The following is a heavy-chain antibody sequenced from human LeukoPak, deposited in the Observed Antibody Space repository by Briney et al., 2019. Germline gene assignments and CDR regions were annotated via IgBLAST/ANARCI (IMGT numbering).Heavy chain of an antibody. CDR2: IYYSGST. CDR1: GFTFSSYSMN. CDR3: ARTDGYNLSYFDY. D-gene: IGHD5-24*01. J-gene: IGHJ4*02. V-gene: IGHV4-59*05. Sequence: GSLRLSCAASGFTFSSYSMNWVRQAPGKGLEWIGSIYYSGSTYYNPSLKSRVTISVDTSKNQFSLKLSSVTAADTAVYYCARTDGYNLSYFDYWGQGTLVTVSS.